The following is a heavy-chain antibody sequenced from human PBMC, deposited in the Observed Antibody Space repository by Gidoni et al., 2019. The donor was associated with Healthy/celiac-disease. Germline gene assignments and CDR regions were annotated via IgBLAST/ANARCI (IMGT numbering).Heavy chain of an antibody. CDR3: AREEYYYDSSGLFDY. D-gene: IGHD3-22*01. V-gene: IGHV3-21*01. Sequence: EVQLVESGGGLVKPGGSSLRLSCEASGFTFSRYSMNWVRQAPGKGLEWVSAISSSSSYIYYADSVKGRFTISRDNAKNSLYLQMNSLRAEDTAVYYCAREEYYYDSSGLFDYWGQGTLVTVSS. J-gene: IGHJ4*02. CDR2: ISSSSSYI. CDR1: GFTFSRYS.